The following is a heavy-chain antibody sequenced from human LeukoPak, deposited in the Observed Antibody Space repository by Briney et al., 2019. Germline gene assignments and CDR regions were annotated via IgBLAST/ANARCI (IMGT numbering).Heavy chain of an antibody. Sequence: PGGSLRLSCAASGFTFSSNWMHWVRQAPGEGLVWVSRINSDGSSTSYADSVKGRFTISRDNAKNTLHLQMNSLRVEDTAVYYCARGGTEKDYWGQGTLVTVSS. CDR1: GFTFSSNW. D-gene: IGHD1-26*01. J-gene: IGHJ4*02. CDR3: ARGGTEKDY. V-gene: IGHV3-74*01. CDR2: INSDGSST.